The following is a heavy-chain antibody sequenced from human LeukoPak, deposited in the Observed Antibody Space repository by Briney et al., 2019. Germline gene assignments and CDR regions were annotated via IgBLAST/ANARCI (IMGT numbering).Heavy chain of an antibody. V-gene: IGHV3-30*19. D-gene: IGHD2-8*02. J-gene: IGHJ5*02. CDR2: TSDDGKKK. Sequence: GGSLRLSCAASGFIFSNYAMQWVRQAPGKGLEWVAVTSDDGKKKIYADSVKGRFTISRDNSKNTLYLQMSSLRAEDTALYYCARAAAETGAFRDNWFDPWGQGTLVTVSS. CDR3: ARAAAETGAFRDNWFDP. CDR1: GFIFSNYA.